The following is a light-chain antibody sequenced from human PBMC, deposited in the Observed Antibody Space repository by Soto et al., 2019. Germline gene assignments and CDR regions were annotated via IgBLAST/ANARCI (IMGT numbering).Light chain of an antibody. CDR2: ATS. J-gene: IGKJ1*01. CDR3: LQYNLYPRT. Sequence: DIEKSQFPSYLPASVGHRVSIICPASQGIRNDLGWYQQKPGKAPKRLIYATSSLQSGVPSRFSGSGSGTEFTLTISSLQPEEFATYYCLQYNLYPRTFGQGTKVDI. V-gene: IGKV1-17*01. CDR1: QGIRND.